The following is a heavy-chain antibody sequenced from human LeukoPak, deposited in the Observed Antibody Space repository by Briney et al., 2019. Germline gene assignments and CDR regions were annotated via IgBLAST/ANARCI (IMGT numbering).Heavy chain of an antibody. V-gene: IGHV5-51*01. CDR2: IFPGDSDI. CDR3: ATSESQTRFDY. CDR1: GYSFTTYW. J-gene: IGHJ4*02. Sequence: GESLKISCKGSGYSFTTYWIGWWRQMPGKGLVWMGIIFPGDSDIAYSPSFQGHVTISADKSISTAFLQWSSLKASDTAIYYCATSESQTRFDYWGQGTLVTVSS. D-gene: IGHD1/OR15-1a*01.